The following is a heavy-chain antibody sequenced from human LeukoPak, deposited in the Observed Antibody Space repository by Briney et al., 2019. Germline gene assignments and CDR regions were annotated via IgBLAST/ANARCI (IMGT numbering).Heavy chain of an antibody. CDR3: ARNGYSSSWYFSSGYNWFDP. J-gene: IGHJ5*02. Sequence: ASVKVSCKASGYTFTSYGISWVRQAPGQGLEWMGWISAYNGNTNYAQKLQGRVTMTTDTSTCTAYMELRSLRSDDTAVYYCARNGYSSSWYFSSGYNWFDPWGQGTLVTVSS. D-gene: IGHD6-13*01. CDR2: ISAYNGNT. CDR1: GYTFTSYG. V-gene: IGHV1-18*01.